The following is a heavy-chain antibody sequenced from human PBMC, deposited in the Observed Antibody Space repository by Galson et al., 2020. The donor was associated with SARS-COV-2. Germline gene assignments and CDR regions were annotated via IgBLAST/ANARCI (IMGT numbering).Heavy chain of an antibody. D-gene: IGHD1-26*01. Sequence: GESLKISCAASGFTFSTYAMGWVRQASGKGLEWVSAIPDSGLGTYYPDSVKGRFTISRDNSKSALYLQMNSLRAEDTALYYCAKGGPHGNYYFFDYWGQGTLVTVSS. J-gene: IGHJ4*02. CDR2: IPDSGLGT. CDR3: AKGGPHGNYYFFDY. CDR1: GFTFSTYA. V-gene: IGHV3-23*01.